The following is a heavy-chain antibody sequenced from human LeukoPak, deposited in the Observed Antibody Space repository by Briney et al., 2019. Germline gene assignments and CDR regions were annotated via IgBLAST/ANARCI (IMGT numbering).Heavy chain of an antibody. J-gene: IGHJ5*02. CDR2: IIPIFGTA. Sequence: ASVKVSCKASGGTFSSYAISWVRQAPGQGLEWMGGIIPIFGTANYAQKFQGRVTITTDESTSTAYMELSSLRSEDTAVYYCARTIFGVVIPTENWFDPWGQGTLVTVSS. CDR3: ARTIFGVVIPTENWFDP. D-gene: IGHD3-3*01. V-gene: IGHV1-69*05. CDR1: GGTFSSYA.